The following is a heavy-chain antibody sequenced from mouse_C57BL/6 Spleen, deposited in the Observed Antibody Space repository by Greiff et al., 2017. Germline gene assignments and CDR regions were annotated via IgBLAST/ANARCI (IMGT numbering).Heavy chain of an antibody. J-gene: IGHJ3*01. Sequence: QVTLKESGPGILQSSQTLSLTCSFSGFSLSTSGMGVSWIRQPSGKGLEWLAHIYWDDDKRYNPSLKSRLTISKDTSRNQVFLKITSVDTADTATYYCASYGSSYWFAYWGQGTLVTVSA. CDR2: IYWDDDK. D-gene: IGHD1-1*01. CDR3: ASYGSSYWFAY. CDR1: GFSLSTSGMG. V-gene: IGHV8-12*01.